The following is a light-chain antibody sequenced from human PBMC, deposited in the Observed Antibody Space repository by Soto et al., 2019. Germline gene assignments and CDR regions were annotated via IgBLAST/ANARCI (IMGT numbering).Light chain of an antibody. Sequence: DIVLTQSPGTLSLSPGERATLSCRAIQSVSSNYLAWYQQKPGQAPRLLIYGASTRATGVPDRFSGSGSGTDFTLTISRLEPEDFAVYHCQQYGSLSWTFGQGTKVEIK. J-gene: IGKJ1*01. CDR3: QQYGSLSWT. CDR2: GAS. V-gene: IGKV3-20*01. CDR1: QSVSSNY.